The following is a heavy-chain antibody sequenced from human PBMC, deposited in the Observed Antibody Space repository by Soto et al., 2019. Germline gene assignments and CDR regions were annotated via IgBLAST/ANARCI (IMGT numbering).Heavy chain of an antibody. V-gene: IGHV1-2*02. J-gene: IGHJ6*02. CDR3: ARDLCPLGSGSPCPTFGMDL. CDR1: GYTFTGHY. D-gene: IGHD3-10*01. CDR2: LKPDNGGT. Sequence: ASVKVSCKASGYTFTGHYMHWVRQVSGRRLEFLGWLKPDNGGTYYAPKFQGRVTFTRDTSKTTAYMEMSGLQSDDTAVHFCARDLCPLGSGSPCPTFGMDLWGQGTTVTVPS.